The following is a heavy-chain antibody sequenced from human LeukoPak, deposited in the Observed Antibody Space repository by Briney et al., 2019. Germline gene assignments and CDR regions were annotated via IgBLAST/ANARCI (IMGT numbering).Heavy chain of an antibody. J-gene: IGHJ4*02. D-gene: IGHD6-19*01. CDR1: GGSISSYY. CDR3: ARHGSTGYSSGWYYNY. CDR2: IYYSGST. Sequence: SETLSLTCTVSGGSISSYYWGWIRQPPGKGLEWIGSIYYSGSTYYNPSLKSRVTISVDTSKNQFSLKLSSVTAADTAVYYCARHGSTGYSSGWYYNYWGQGTLVTVSS. V-gene: IGHV4-39*01.